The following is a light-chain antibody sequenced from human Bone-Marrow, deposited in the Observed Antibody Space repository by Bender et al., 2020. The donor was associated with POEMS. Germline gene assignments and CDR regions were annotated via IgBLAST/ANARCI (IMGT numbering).Light chain of an antibody. CDR2: SNN. CDR3: SPWDESQNAWV. CDR1: NTNIFTYS. V-gene: IGLV1-44*01. J-gene: IGLJ3*02. Sequence: QSVLTQPPSASGTPGQWVSISCSGSNTNIFTYSVIWYQHLPGTAPSLLIYSNNQRPSGSSERFTGSQSGTSACLAISGLQFEDEADYYCSPWDESQNAWVCGGGTKLPV.